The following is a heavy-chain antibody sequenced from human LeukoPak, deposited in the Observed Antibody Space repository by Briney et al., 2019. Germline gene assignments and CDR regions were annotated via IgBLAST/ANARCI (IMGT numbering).Heavy chain of an antibody. CDR1: GGSISSSSYY. J-gene: IGHJ4*02. CDR3: ARDDYGDYVGY. V-gene: IGHV4-30-4*08. D-gene: IGHD4-17*01. CDR2: IYYSGST. Sequence: PSETLSLTCTVSGGSISSSSYYWGWIRQPPGKGLEWIGYIYYSGSTYYNPSLKSRVTISVDTSKNQFSLKLSSVTAADTAVYYCARDDYGDYVGYWGQGTLVTVSS.